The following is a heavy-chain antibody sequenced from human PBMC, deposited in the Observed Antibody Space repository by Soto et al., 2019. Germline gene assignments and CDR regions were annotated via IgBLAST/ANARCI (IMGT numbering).Heavy chain of an antibody. CDR3: AKASSHYGSGSYYTNDY. D-gene: IGHD3-10*01. J-gene: IGHJ4*02. Sequence: QVQLVESGGGVVQPGRSLRLSCAASGFTFSSYGMHWVRQAPGRGLEWVAVISHDGNNKYYADSVKGRFTISRDNSXNLXYLQMNSLRPEDTAIYYCAKASSHYGSGSYYTNDYWGQGTLATVSS. V-gene: IGHV3-30*18. CDR2: ISHDGNNK. CDR1: GFTFSSYG.